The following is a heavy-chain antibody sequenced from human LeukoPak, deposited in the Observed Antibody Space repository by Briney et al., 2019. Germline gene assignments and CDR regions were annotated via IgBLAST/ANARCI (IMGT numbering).Heavy chain of an antibody. CDR1: GGSISNGDYY. V-gene: IGHV4-39*01. CDR2: IYHTGTT. CDR3: SRWGSSSRCSCFDC. Sequence: PSETLSLTCTVSGGSISNGDYYWGWIRQSPGQGLEWIGSIYHTGTTYYNPSLKSRVTISVDTSKNQFSLTLSSVTAADTAIYCCSRWGSSSRCSCFDCWGQGTLVTVSS. J-gene: IGHJ4*02. D-gene: IGHD2-15*01.